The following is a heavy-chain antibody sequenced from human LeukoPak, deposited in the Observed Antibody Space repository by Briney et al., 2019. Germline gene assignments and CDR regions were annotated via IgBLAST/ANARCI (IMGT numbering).Heavy chain of an antibody. CDR2: ISASGGAT. CDR1: GFTFSSYA. Sequence: PGGSLRLSCAASGFTFSSYAMTWVRQAPGEGLEWVSGISASGGATYYADSVKGRFTISRDNSKNTLYLQMNSLRGEDTAVYYCAKAHLPRHEPGNFYFDYWGQGTLVTVSS. J-gene: IGHJ4*02. V-gene: IGHV3-23*01. D-gene: IGHD7-27*01. CDR3: AKAHLPRHEPGNFYFDY.